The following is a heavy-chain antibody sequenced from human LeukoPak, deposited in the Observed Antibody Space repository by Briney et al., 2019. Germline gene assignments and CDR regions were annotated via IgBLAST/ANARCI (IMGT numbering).Heavy chain of an antibody. CDR2: ISYDGSTK. D-gene: IGHD3-22*01. J-gene: IGHJ3*02. Sequence: GGSLRLSCAASGFTFSSYGMHWVRQAPGKGLEWVAVISYDGSTKYYADSVKGRFTISRDNSKNTLYLQMNSLRAEDTAVYYCAKALTYYYDSSGPGGAFDIWGQGTMVTVSS. V-gene: IGHV3-30*18. CDR3: AKALTYYYDSSGPGGAFDI. CDR1: GFTFSSYG.